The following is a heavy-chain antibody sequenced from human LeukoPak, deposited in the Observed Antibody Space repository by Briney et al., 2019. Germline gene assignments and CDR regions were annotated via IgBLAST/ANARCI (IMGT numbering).Heavy chain of an antibody. CDR3: ARENSGSYREFDY. CDR1: GGSISSYY. CDR2: IYTSGST. Sequence: PSETLSLTCTVSGGSISSYYWSWIRQPAGKGLEWIGRIYTSGSTNYNASLKSRVSMSVDTSKNQFSLKLSSVIAADTAVFYSARENSGSYREFDYWGQGTLVTVSS. J-gene: IGHJ4*02. V-gene: IGHV4-4*07. D-gene: IGHD1-26*01.